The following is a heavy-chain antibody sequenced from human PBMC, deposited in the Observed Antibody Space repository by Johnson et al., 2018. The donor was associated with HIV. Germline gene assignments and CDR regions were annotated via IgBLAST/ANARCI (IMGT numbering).Heavy chain of an antibody. CDR1: GFTFRSFV. CDR3: ARDPFTQALDAFDI. J-gene: IGHJ3*02. Sequence: VQLVESGGGLVQPGGSLRLSCAASGFTFRSFVMAWVRQAPGKGLEWVSLISASAAYTDYADSVKGRFTISRDNSENTLYLQMNSLRPEDTAVYYCARDPFTQALDAFDIWGQGTMVTVSS. CDR2: ISASAAYT. V-gene: IGHV3-23*04.